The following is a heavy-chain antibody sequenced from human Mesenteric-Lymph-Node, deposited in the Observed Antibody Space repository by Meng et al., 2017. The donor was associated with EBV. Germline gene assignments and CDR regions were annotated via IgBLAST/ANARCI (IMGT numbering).Heavy chain of an antibody. CDR1: GXXXTNYA. J-gene: IGHJ4*02. Sequence: VQSXXSWKKPWAXXXFSCKSSGXXXTNYAMNWVRQAPGQGLEWVGWFNTISGNPAYGQGFTGRFVFSWDTSVSTAYLQISSLKTEDTAVYYCARENPGDYIDYWGQGTLVTVSS. V-gene: IGHV7-4-1*02. CDR2: FNTISGNP. D-gene: IGHD1-14*01. CDR3: ARENPGDYIDY.